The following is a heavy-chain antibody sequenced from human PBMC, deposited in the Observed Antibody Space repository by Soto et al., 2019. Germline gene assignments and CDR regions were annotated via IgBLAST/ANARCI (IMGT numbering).Heavy chain of an antibody. D-gene: IGHD3-10*01. Sequence: PGGSLRLSCAASGFTFSSYGMHWVRQAPGKGLEWVAVIWYDGSNKYYADSVKGRLTISRDNSKNTLYLQMNSLRAEDTAVYYCARGDYGSGSHHYYYYGMDVWGQGTTVTVSS. CDR1: GFTFSSYG. J-gene: IGHJ6*02. V-gene: IGHV3-33*01. CDR2: IWYDGSNK. CDR3: ARGDYGSGSHHYYYYGMDV.